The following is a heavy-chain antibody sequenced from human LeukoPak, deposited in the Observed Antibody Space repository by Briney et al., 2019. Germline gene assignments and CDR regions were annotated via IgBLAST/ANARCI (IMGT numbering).Heavy chain of an antibody. CDR3: ARDPNGDYIGAFDM. Sequence: GGSLRLSCTASGFTFSAYAMMWVRQAPGKGPEWVSAIRGGGTSEFYADSVKGRFRISRDNSKDTLFLQMNSLRAGDTAVYYCARDPNGDYIGAFDMWGPGTMVTVSS. V-gene: IGHV3-23*01. CDR1: GFTFSAYA. J-gene: IGHJ3*02. CDR2: IRGGGTSE. D-gene: IGHD4-17*01.